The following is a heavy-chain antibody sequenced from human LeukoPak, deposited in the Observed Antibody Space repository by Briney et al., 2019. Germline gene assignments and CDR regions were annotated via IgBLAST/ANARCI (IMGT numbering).Heavy chain of an antibody. J-gene: IGHJ6*02. CDR3: ARDFQGGLVGMDV. V-gene: IGHV1-2*02. Sequence: ASVKVSCRASGYTFTGYYMHWVRQAPGQGLEWMGWINPNSGGTNYAQKFQGRVTMTRDTSISTAYMELSRLRSDDTAVYYCARDFQGGLVGMDVWGQGTTVTVSS. CDR1: GYTFTGYY. CDR2: INPNSGGT. D-gene: IGHD6-6*01.